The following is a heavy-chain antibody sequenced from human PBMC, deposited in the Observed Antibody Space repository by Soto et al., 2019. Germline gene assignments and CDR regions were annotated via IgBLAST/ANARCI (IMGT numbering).Heavy chain of an antibody. V-gene: IGHV3-30*18. CDR3: AKSRRYGSATYYFDY. J-gene: IGHJ4*02. D-gene: IGHD3-10*01. Sequence: PGGSLRLSCAASGFTFSRYGMHWVRQAAGRGLEWVAVISYDGSNKYYADSVKGRFTISRDNSKNTLYLQMNSLRAEDTAVYYCAKSRRYGSATYYFDYWGQGTLVTVSS. CDR1: GFTFSRYG. CDR2: ISYDGSNK.